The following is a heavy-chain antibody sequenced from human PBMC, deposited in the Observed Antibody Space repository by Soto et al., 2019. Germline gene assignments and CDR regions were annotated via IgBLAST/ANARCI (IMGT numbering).Heavy chain of an antibody. CDR3: ARDDSDDYDSSGYWNYYYYGIAV. J-gene: IGHJ6*02. CDR2: ISYDGSNK. CDR1: GFTFSSYA. D-gene: IGHD3-22*01. V-gene: IGHV3-30-3*01. Sequence: QVQLVESGGGVVQPGRSLRLSCAASGFTFSSYAMHWVRQAPGKGLEWVAVISYDGSNKYYADSVKGRFPISRDNSKNTMYLQMNSRRAEDTAVYYCARDDSDDYDSSGYWNYYYYGIAVWGQGTTVTVSS.